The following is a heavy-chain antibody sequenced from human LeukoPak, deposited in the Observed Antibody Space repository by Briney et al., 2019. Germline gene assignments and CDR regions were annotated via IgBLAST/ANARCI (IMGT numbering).Heavy chain of an antibody. D-gene: IGHD2-2*01. V-gene: IGHV3-21*01. CDR2: ISSSSSYI. Sequence: GGSLSLSCAASGFTFSSYSMNWVRQAPGKGLEWVSSISSSSSYIYYADSVKGRFTISRDNAKNSLYLQMNSLRAEDTAVYYCARLYCSSTSCPRSMDVRGQGTTVTVSS. CDR3: ARLYCSSTSCPRSMDV. CDR1: GFTFSSYS. J-gene: IGHJ6*02.